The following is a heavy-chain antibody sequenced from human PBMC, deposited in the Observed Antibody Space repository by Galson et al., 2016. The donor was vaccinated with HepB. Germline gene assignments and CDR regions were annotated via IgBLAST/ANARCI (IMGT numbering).Heavy chain of an antibody. CDR3: ARVTIFGIIEGFDP. CDR1: GGSISPYY. V-gene: IGHV4-59*01. Sequence: ETLSLTCTVSGGSISPYYGSWIRQTPGLGVQDIGYVYHTGSTHYNPSLKSRVTLPVDTSKNQFSLKLSSVTAADTAIYYCARVTIFGIIEGFDPWGQGILVTVSS. J-gene: IGHJ5*02. D-gene: IGHD3-3*02. CDR2: VYHTGST.